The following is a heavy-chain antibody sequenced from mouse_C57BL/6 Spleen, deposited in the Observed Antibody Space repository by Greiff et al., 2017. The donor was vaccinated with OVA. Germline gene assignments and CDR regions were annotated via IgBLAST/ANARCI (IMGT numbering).Heavy chain of an antibody. CDR2: IDPNSGGT. J-gene: IGHJ1*03. CDR1: GYTFTSYW. CDR3: ARSLITTVVDGYFDV. Sequence: VQLQQPGAELVKPGASVKLSCKASGYTFTSYWMHWVKQRPGRGLEWIGRIDPNSGGTKYNEKFKSKATLTVDKPSSTAYMQLSSLTSEDSAVYYCARSLITTVVDGYFDVWGTGTTVTVSS. D-gene: IGHD1-1*01. V-gene: IGHV1-72*01.